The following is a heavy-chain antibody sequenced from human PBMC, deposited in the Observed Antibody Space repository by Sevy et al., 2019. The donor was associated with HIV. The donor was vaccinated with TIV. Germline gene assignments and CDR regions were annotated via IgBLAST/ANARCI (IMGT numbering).Heavy chain of an antibody. CDR1: GFTVSSYY. CDR3: ARDVAADCGDDCFFGWFDS. V-gene: IGHV3-66*02. D-gene: IGHD2-21*02. CDR2: IYTGGAT. J-gene: IGHJ5*01. Sequence: GGSLRLSCAASGFTVSSYYMSWVRQAPGKGLEWVSLIYTGGATYYADSVKGRFTISKDNSKNTVFLQMDGLRTEDTAVYYCARDVAADCGDDCFFGWFDSWGPGALVTVSS.